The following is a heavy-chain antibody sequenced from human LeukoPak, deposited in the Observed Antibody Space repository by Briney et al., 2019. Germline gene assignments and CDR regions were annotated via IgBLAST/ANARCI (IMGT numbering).Heavy chain of an antibody. J-gene: IGHJ4*02. CDR1: GGSISSYY. CDR3: ARTAGYSSSWAFDY. D-gene: IGHD6-13*01. V-gene: IGHV4-59*01. Sequence: SGTLSLTCTVSGGSISSYYWSWIRQPPGKGLEWIGYIYYSGSTNYNPSLKSRVTISVDTSKDQFSLKLSSVTAADTAVYYCARTAGYSSSWAFDYWGQGTLVTVSS. CDR2: IYYSGST.